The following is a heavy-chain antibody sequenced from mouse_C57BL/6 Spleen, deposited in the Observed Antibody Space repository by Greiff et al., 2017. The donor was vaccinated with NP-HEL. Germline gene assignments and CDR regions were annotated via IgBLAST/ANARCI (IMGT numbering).Heavy chain of an antibody. CDR1: GFTFSSYG. CDR2: ISSGGSYT. CDR3: ARHRTTIVTTYYAMDY. Sequence: EVQLVESGGDLVKPGGSLKLSCAASGFTFSSYGMSWVRQTPDKRLEWVATISSGGSYTYYPDSVKGRFTISRDNAKNTLYLQMSSLKSEDTAMYYCARHRTTIVTTYYAMDYWGQGTSVTVSS. V-gene: IGHV5-6*01. D-gene: IGHD2-5*01. J-gene: IGHJ4*01.